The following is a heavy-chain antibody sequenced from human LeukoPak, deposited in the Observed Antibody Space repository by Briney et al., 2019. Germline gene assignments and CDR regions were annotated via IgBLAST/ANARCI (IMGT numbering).Heavy chain of an antibody. J-gene: IGHJ4*02. V-gene: IGHV1-46*01. CDR2: LNPSSGRT. CDR1: GYTFTSYG. D-gene: IGHD3-22*01. CDR3: ARESESSFQGLSGY. Sequence: GASVKVSCKASGYTFTSYGISWVRQAPGQGLEWMGILNPSSGRTSSAQKFQDRVTMTRDTSTSTVYMELSSLRSGDTAVYYCARESESSFQGLSGYWGQGTLVTVSS.